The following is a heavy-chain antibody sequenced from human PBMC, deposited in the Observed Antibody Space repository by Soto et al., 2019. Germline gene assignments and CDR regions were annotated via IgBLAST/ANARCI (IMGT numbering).Heavy chain of an antibody. CDR1: GVSITGSY. CDR3: AGDMPYGAGSLAGCDY. Sequence: PSETLSLTCSVSGVSITGSYWSWIRQPPGKTLEWIGYVYHSGTTTYNPSLKSRVSISVDTSKNQFSLRLTSVIAADTAAYYCAGDMPYGAGSLAGCDYWGQGILVTVSS. V-gene: IGHV4-59*01. CDR2: VYHSGTT. J-gene: IGHJ4*02. D-gene: IGHD1-26*01.